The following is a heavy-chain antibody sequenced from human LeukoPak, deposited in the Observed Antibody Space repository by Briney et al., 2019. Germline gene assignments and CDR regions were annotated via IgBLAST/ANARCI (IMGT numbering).Heavy chain of an antibody. CDR1: GGSISSSY. J-gene: IGHJ4*02. Sequence: SETPSLTCTVSGGSISSSYWSWLRQPPGKGLEWIGYIYYSGITNYNPSLKSRVTISLGTSKNQFALKLNSVTAADTAVYYCARASGAFDYWGQGALVTVSS. CDR2: IYYSGIT. V-gene: IGHV4-59*01. CDR3: ARASGAFDY.